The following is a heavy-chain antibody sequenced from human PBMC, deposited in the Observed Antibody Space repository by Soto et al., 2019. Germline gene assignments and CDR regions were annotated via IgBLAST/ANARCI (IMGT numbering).Heavy chain of an antibody. CDR2: IILPFGTA. CDR3: ARGPDYEAYFDF. V-gene: IGHV1-69*12. CDR1: GGTFSNYA. J-gene: IGHJ4*02. D-gene: IGHD4-17*01. Sequence: QVQLVQSVAEVKKPGSSVKVSSRASGGTFSNYAVSWVRQAPGQGLEWMGGIILPFGTANYAQKFQGRVTITADESRVTTYMEFSSLRFEDTAVYYCARGPDYEAYFDFWVQGTLVTVSS.